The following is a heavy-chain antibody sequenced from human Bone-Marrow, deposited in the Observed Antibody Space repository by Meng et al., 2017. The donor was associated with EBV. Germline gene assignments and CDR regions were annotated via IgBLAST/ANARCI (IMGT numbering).Heavy chain of an antibody. CDR3: ARGVWDH. Sequence: QVQLKQWGAGLLKPSATLSLNCAVYGGSLSDSYWNWIRQSPGKGLEWIGEINHSGNADYNPSLKSRVTISVDTSKNHFSLKLSSVTAADTAVYYCARGVWDHWGQGILVTVSS. V-gene: IGHV4-34*01. D-gene: IGHD1-26*01. CDR2: INHSGNA. J-gene: IGHJ4*02. CDR1: GGSLSDSY.